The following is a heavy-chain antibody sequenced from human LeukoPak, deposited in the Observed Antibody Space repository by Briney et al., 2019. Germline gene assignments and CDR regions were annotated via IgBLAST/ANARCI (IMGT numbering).Heavy chain of an antibody. D-gene: IGHD5-12*01. CDR1: GGTFSSYA. CDR2: IIPIFGTA. CDR3: ARVSLVATIRGYWFDP. V-gene: IGHV1-69*05. Sequence: ASVKVSCKASGGTFSSYAISWARQAPGQGLEWMGGIIPIFGTANYAQKFQGRVTITTDESTSTAYMELSSLRSEDTAVYYCARVSLVATIRGYWFDPWGQGTLVTVSS. J-gene: IGHJ5*02.